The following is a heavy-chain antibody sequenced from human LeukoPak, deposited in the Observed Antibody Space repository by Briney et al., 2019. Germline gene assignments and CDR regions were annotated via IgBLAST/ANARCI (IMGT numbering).Heavy chain of an antibody. J-gene: IGHJ6*02. D-gene: IGHD3-16*01. Sequence: GGSLKLSCAASGFTVSSNYMSWVRQAPGKGLEWVSIIYSGGSTYYADSVKGRFTISRDNSKNTLYLQMNSLRAEDTAVYYCAGDPQRPHWDYYYGMDVWGQGTTVTVSS. CDR1: GFTVSSNY. CDR3: AGDPQRPHWDYYYGMDV. CDR2: IYSGGST. V-gene: IGHV3-53*01.